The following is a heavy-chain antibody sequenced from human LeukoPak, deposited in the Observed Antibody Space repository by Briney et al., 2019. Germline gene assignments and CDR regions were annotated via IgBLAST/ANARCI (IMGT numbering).Heavy chain of an antibody. J-gene: IGHJ4*02. Sequence: GSLRLSCIASGFTFGDYAMIWFRQAPGKGLEWVGFVRCNAYGGTTEYAASVKGRFTISRDESNSIAYLQMNSLKTEDTAVYFCSRESPIEDGGFDYWGQGTLVTVSS. V-gene: IGHV3-49*03. CDR3: SRESPIEDGGFDY. CDR2: VRCNAYGGTT. D-gene: IGHD3-16*01. CDR1: GFTFGDYA.